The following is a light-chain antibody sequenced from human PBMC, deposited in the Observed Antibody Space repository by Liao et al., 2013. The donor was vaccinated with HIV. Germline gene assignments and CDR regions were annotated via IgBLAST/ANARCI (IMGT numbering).Light chain of an antibody. CDR2: QDS. CDR3: QAWDSSTAGV. CDR1: KWGDKY. V-gene: IGLV3-1*01. Sequence: SYDLTQPPSVSVSPGQTATITCSGDKWGDKYACWYQQKPGQSPVLVIYQDSKRPSGISERFSGSNSGNTATLTISGTQAMDEADYYCQAWDSSTAGVFGGGTKLTVL. J-gene: IGLJ3*02.